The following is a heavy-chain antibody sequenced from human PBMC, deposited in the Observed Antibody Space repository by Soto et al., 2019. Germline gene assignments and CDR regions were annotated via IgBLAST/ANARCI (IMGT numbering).Heavy chain of an antibody. D-gene: IGHD3-22*01. CDR3: ERNDSSGSRVFDY. CDR1: GGTFSSYA. J-gene: IGHJ4*02. V-gene: IGHV1-69*13. CDR2: IIPIFGTA. Sequence: SVKVSCKASGGTFSSYAISWVRQAPGQGLEWMGGIIPIFGTANYAQKFQGRVTITADESTSTAYMELSSLRSEDTAVYYCERNDSSGSRVFDYWGQGKLVNVS.